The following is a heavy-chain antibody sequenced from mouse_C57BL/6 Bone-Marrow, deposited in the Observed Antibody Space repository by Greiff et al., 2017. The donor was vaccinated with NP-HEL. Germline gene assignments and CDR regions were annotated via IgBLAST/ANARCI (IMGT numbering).Heavy chain of an antibody. CDR2: ISNGGGST. V-gene: IGHV5-12*01. CDR1: GFTFSDYY. Sequence: EVHLVESGGGLVQPGGSLKLSCAASGFTFSDYYMYWVRQTPEKRLEWVAYISNGGGSTYYPDTVKGRFTISRDNAKNTLYLQMSRLKSEDTAMYYCARHYDYGGFYAMDYWGQGTSVTVSS. CDR3: ARHYDYGGFYAMDY. D-gene: IGHD2-4*01. J-gene: IGHJ4*01.